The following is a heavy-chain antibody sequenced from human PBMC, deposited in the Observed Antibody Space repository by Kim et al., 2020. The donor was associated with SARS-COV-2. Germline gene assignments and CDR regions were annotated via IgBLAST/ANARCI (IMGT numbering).Heavy chain of an antibody. V-gene: IGHV1-46*01. J-gene: IGHJ4*02. Sequence: ASVKVSCKASGYTFTSYYMHWVRQAPGQGLEWMGIINPSGGSTSYAQKFQGRVTMTRDTSTSTVYMELSSLRSEDTAVYYCARAPLLPMVRGVTLDYWGQGTLVTVSS. CDR3: ARAPLLPMVRGVTLDY. CDR1: GYTFTSYY. D-gene: IGHD3-10*01. CDR2: INPSGGST.